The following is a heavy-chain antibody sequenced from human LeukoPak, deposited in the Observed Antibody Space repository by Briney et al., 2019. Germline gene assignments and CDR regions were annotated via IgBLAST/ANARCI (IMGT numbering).Heavy chain of an antibody. J-gene: IGHJ4*02. CDR2: ISAFNLYT. Sequence: ASVKVSCKPSGYSFTSYGISWVRQAPGQGLEWMGWISAFNLYTKYEQKVQGRVTMTADTTTDTAYMELRSLRFDDTAVYFCARRLADTSGEYFGSWGQGTLVTVSS. CDR1: GYSFTSYG. V-gene: IGHV1-18*01. D-gene: IGHD2-2*01. CDR3: ARRLADTSGEYFGS.